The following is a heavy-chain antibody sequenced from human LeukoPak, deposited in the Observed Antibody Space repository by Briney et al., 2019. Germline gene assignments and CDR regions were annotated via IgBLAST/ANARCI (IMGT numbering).Heavy chain of an antibody. D-gene: IGHD6-13*01. V-gene: IGHV3-23*01. J-gene: IGHJ6*02. Sequence: PGGSLRLSCAASGFTFSSYAMSWVRQAPGKGLEWVSAISGSGGSTYYADSVKGRFTISRDNSKHTLYLQMNSLRAEDTAVYYCAKGSIQEGYSRSWTPYYYYYGMDVWGQGTTVTVSS. CDR3: AKGSIQEGYSRSWTPYYYYYGMDV. CDR1: GFTFSSYA. CDR2: ISGSGGST.